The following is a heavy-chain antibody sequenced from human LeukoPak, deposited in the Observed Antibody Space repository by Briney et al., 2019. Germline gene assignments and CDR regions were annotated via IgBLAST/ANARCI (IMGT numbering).Heavy chain of an antibody. CDR2: ISSSSSYI. V-gene: IGHV3-21*01. Sequence: GGSLRLSCAASGFTFSSYSMNWVRQAPGKGLEWVSSISSSSSYIYYADSVKGRFTISRDNAKNSLYLQMNSLRAEDTAVYYCAREGAGQQLVPQSGYYYGMDVWGQGTTVTVSS. J-gene: IGHJ6*02. CDR3: AREGAGQQLVPQSGYYYGMDV. D-gene: IGHD6-13*01. CDR1: GFTFSSYS.